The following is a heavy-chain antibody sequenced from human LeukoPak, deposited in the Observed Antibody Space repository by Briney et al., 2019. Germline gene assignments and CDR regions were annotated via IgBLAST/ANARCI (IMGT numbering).Heavy chain of an antibody. Sequence: PGASVKVSCKASGYTFTSYYMHWVRQAPGHGLEWMGIINPSGGSTSYAQKFQGRVTMTRDMSTSTVYMELSSLRSEDTAVYYCARVTSIGGPAAKSIWFDPWGQGTLVTVSS. CDR2: INPSGGST. V-gene: IGHV1-46*01. D-gene: IGHD2-2*01. J-gene: IGHJ5*02. CDR3: ARVTSIGGPAAKSIWFDP. CDR1: GYTFTSYY.